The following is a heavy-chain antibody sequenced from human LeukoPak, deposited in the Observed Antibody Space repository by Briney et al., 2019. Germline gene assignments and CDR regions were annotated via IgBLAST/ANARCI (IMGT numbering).Heavy chain of an antibody. D-gene: IGHD3-22*01. Sequence: EASVKVSCKASGYTFTSYGISWARQAPGQGLEWMGWISAYNGNTNYAQKLQGRVTMTTDTSTSTAYMELRSLRSDDTAVYYCARDSVAINAFDIWGQGTMVTVSS. V-gene: IGHV1-18*01. J-gene: IGHJ3*02. CDR2: ISAYNGNT. CDR3: ARDSVAINAFDI. CDR1: GYTFTSYG.